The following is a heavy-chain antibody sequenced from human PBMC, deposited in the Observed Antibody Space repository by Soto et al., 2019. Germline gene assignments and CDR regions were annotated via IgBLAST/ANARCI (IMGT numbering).Heavy chain of an antibody. Sequence: QVQLQESGPGLVKPSGTLSLTCTVSSGSITSSNWWSWVRQSPGKGLEWIGEVGQSGYTNYTPSLKSGLTISLDKSTNRFSLRLTSVTAADTAVYYCARNRYGGYDFDSWGQGTLVTVSS. CDR2: VGQSGYT. J-gene: IGHJ4*02. D-gene: IGHD5-12*01. CDR1: SGSITSSNW. CDR3: ARNRYGGYDFDS. V-gene: IGHV4-4*02.